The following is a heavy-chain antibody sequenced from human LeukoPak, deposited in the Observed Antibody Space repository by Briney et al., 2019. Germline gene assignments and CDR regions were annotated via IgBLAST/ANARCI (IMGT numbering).Heavy chain of an antibody. CDR3: AKAVAARSTYFDS. CDR1: GLTVSNHW. D-gene: IGHD5-12*01. V-gene: IGHV3-7*03. Sequence: GGSLRLSCVASGLTVSNHWMSWVRQAPGKGLEWVANIREERGQEYYVDSVKGRFTVSRDNRKSSLYLHMSSLRTEDTAFYYCAKAVAARSTYFDSWGQGTLVTVSS. J-gene: IGHJ4*02. CDR2: IREERGQE.